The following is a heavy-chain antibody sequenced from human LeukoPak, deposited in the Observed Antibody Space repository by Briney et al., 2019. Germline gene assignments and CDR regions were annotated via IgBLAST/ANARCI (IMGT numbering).Heavy chain of an antibody. Sequence: GGFLRLSCAASGFTFSTYVMSWVRQAPGKGLEWVSSVSVSGDSTYYTDSVKGRFTISRDNSKNTLYLQMNSLRAEDTAVYYCAKDPNGDYIGTFDVWGQGTMVTVSS. V-gene: IGHV3-23*01. CDR3: AKDPNGDYIGTFDV. J-gene: IGHJ3*01. CDR1: GFTFSTYV. D-gene: IGHD4-17*01. CDR2: VSVSGDST.